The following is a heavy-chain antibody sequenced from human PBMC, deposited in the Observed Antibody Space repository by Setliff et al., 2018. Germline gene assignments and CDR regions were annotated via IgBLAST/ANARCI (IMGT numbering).Heavy chain of an antibody. D-gene: IGHD3-22*01. CDR1: GYTFSRYW. CDR3: VRHPYYDSSGYYSYFDY. V-gene: IGHV5-51*01. Sequence: PGESLKISCKASGYTFSRYWIGWVRQMPGKGLEWLGIIYPSDSHTRYSPSFQGQVTISADKSINTAYLHWTSLKASDTAMYYCVRHPYYDSSGYYSYFDYWGQGALVTVSS. CDR2: IYPSDSHT. J-gene: IGHJ4*02.